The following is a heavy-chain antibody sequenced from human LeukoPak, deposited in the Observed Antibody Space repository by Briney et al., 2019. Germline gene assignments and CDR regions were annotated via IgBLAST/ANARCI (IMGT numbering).Heavy chain of an antibody. Sequence: GGSLRLSCAASGFTFRSYAMHWVRQAPGKGLEWVAVISYDGSNKYYADSVKGRFTISRDNAKNSLYLQMNSLRDEDTAVYYCARVEANYFDYWGQGTLVTVSS. J-gene: IGHJ4*02. CDR1: GFTFRSYA. CDR2: ISYDGSNK. V-gene: IGHV3-30*04. CDR3: ARVEANYFDY.